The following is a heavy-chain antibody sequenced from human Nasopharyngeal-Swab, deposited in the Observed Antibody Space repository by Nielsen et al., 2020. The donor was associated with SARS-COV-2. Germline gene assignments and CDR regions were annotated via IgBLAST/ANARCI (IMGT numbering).Heavy chain of an antibody. V-gene: IGHV3-7*01. CDR1: GFTFSRYW. Sequence: GGSLRLSCAASGFTFSRYWMSWVRQAPGKGLEWVANIKQDGSEKYYVDSVKGRFSISRDNAKNSLFLQMNSLRAEDTAVYYCARDLALYDILTGYTDAFDIWGQGTMVTVSS. CDR3: ARDLALYDILTGYTDAFDI. J-gene: IGHJ3*02. CDR2: IKQDGSEK. D-gene: IGHD3-9*01.